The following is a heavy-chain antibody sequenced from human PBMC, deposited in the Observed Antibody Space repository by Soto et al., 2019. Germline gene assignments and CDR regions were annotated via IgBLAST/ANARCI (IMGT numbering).Heavy chain of an antibody. V-gene: IGHV4-59*01. CDR2: IYYSGST. CDR3: ARYYSGDWYFGY. CDR1: GGSISSYY. Sequence: QVQLQESGPGLVKPSETLSLTCTVSGGSISSYYWSWIRQPPGKGLEWIGYIYYSGSTNYNPSLNSRVTISVDTSKNQLSLQVNSVTAADTAVYYCARYYSGDWYFGYWGQGSLVTVSS. J-gene: IGHJ4*02. D-gene: IGHD6-25*01.